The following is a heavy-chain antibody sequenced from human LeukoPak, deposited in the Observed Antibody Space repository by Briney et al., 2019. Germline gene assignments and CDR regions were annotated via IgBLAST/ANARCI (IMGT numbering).Heavy chain of an antibody. CDR2: INSNSGGT. CDR3: ASFQGAADYYYYYYMDV. CDR1: GYTFTGYY. Sequence: ASVKVSCKASGYTFTGYYMHWVRQAPGQGLEWMGWINSNSGGTNYAQKFQGRVTMTRDTSISTAYMELSRLRSDDTAVYYCASFQGAADYYYYYYMDVWGKGTTVTVSS. J-gene: IGHJ6*03. D-gene: IGHD6-13*01. V-gene: IGHV1-2*02.